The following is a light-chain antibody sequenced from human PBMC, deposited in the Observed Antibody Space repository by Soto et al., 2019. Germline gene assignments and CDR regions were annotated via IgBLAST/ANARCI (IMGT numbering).Light chain of an antibody. V-gene: IGLV2-23*01. CDR3: CSYADSSTWV. Sequence: QSALTQPASVSGSRGQSITISCTGTSSDVGSYNLVSWYQHHPGKGPKLMIYEGSKRPSGVSNRFSGSKSGNTASLTISGLQAEDEADYYCCSYADSSTWVFGGGTKLTVL. CDR2: EGS. CDR1: SSDVGSYNL. J-gene: IGLJ3*02.